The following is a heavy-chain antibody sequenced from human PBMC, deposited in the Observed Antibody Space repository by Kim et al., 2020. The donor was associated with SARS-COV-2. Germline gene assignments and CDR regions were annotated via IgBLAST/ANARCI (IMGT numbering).Heavy chain of an antibody. J-gene: IGHJ4*02. CDR1: GFTFSSYG. Sequence: GGSLRLSCAASGFTFSSYGMHWVRQAPGKGLEWVAVISYDGSNKYYADSVKGRFTISRDNSKNTLYLQMNSLRAEDTAVYYCAKGKTVVVPAAPFDYWGQGTLVTVSS. CDR2: ISYDGSNK. CDR3: AKGKTVVVPAAPFDY. D-gene: IGHD2-2*01. V-gene: IGHV3-30*18.